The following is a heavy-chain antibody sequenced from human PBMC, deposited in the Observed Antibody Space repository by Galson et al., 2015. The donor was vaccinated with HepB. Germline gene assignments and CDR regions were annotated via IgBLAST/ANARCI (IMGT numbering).Heavy chain of an antibody. CDR2: ISGSSSYT. CDR3: AKVTAYDFWSGPFDY. Sequence: SLRLSCAASGFTFSDYYMDWIRQAPGKGLEWVSYISGSSSYTNYADSVKGRFTISRDNAKNSLYLQMNSLRAEDTALYYCAKVTAYDFWSGPFDYWGQGTLVTVSS. V-gene: IGHV3-11*05. CDR1: GFTFSDYY. J-gene: IGHJ4*02. D-gene: IGHD3-3*01.